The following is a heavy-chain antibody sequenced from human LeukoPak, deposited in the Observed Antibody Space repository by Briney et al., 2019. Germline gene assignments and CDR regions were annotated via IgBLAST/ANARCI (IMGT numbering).Heavy chain of an antibody. CDR2: INPNSGGT. V-gene: IGHV1-2*02. Sequence: GASVKVSCKASGYTFTGNFMHWVRQAPGQGLEWMGWINPNSGGTNYAQKFQGRVTMTRDTSISTAYMGLSRPKSDDTAVYYCARERPNSSSWYARWFDPWGQGTLVTVSS. CDR3: ARERPNSSSWYARWFDP. CDR1: GYTFTGNF. D-gene: IGHD6-13*01. J-gene: IGHJ5*02.